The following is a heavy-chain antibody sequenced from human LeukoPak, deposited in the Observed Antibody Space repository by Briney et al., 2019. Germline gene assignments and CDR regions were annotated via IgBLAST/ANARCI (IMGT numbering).Heavy chain of an antibody. D-gene: IGHD3-10*01. CDR1: GFTFSSFG. J-gene: IGHJ4*02. CDR2: IRYDGSDK. V-gene: IGHV3-30*02. Sequence: GGSLRLSCAASGFTFSSFGMHWVRQAPGKGLEWVVFIRYDGSDKYYVDSVKGRFTISSDNSKKTLYLQLNSLGAEDTSIYYCAKDFSLGGSYFDHWGQGTLVTVSS. CDR3: AKDFSLGGSYFDH.